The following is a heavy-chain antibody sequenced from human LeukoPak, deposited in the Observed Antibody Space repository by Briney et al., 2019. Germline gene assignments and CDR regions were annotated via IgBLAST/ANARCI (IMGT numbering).Heavy chain of an antibody. CDR3: ARDDSFPCSDRWDYSDY. V-gene: IGHV1-18*01. J-gene: IGHJ4*02. Sequence: ASVKVSCKASGYTFTSYGISWVRQAPGQGLEWMGWISAYNGNTNYAQKLQGRVTMTTDTSTSTAYMELRSLRSDDTAVYYCARDDSFPCSDRWDYSDYWGQGTLVTVSS. CDR1: GYTFTSYG. D-gene: IGHD3-9*01. CDR2: ISAYNGNT.